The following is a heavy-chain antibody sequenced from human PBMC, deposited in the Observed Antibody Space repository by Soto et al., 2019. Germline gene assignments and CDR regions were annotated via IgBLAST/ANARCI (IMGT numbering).Heavy chain of an antibody. V-gene: IGHV4-59*01. CDR3: ARAHSSGYSNDAFDI. CDR1: GVSISSYY. Sequence: SETLSLTCTVSGVSISSYYWIWIRQPPGKGLEWIGYIYYSGSTNYNPSLKSRVTISVDTSKNQFSLKLSSVTAADTAVYYCARAHSSGYSNDAFDIWGQGTMVT. D-gene: IGHD3-22*01. J-gene: IGHJ3*02. CDR2: IYYSGST.